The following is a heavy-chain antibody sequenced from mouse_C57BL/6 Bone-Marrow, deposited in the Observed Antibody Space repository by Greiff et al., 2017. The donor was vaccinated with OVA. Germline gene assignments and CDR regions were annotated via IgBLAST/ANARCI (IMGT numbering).Heavy chain of an antibody. J-gene: IGHJ4*01. V-gene: IGHV1-81*01. CDR3: ARGYSKGYYAMDY. D-gene: IGHD2-5*01. CDR1: GFTFTSYG. CDR2: IYPRSGYT. Sequence: VQLKESGAELARPGASVKLSCKASGFTFTSYGISWVQQRTGQGLEWIGEIYPRSGYTYYNEKFKGQATLSADKSSSTVYMELRSLTSEDSAVYFWARGYSKGYYAMDYWGQGTSVTGSS.